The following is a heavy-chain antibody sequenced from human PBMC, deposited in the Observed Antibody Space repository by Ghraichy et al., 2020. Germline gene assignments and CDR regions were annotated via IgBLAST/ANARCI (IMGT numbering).Heavy chain of an antibody. J-gene: IGHJ6*02. Sequence: SETLSLTCTVSGASINSGSYYWVWIRQPPGKGLEWIGSIHHSGTTYFNPSLKSRVIISVDMPKNQFSLNLTSVTAADTALYFCARDHQLQPYAYYYGMDVWGQGNTVTVSS. CDR3: ARDHQLQPYAYYYGMDV. CDR1: GASINSGSYY. D-gene: IGHD3-16*01. V-gene: IGHV4-39*02. CDR2: IHHSGTT.